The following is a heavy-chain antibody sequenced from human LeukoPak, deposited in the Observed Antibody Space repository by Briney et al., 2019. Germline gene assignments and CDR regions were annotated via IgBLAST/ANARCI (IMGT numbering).Heavy chain of an antibody. CDR1: GFTFSSYS. D-gene: IGHD2-15*01. CDR2: ISSSSSYI. V-gene: IGHV3-21*01. Sequence: GGSLRLSCAASGFTFSSYSMNWVRQAPGKGLEWVSSISSSSSYIYYADSVKGRFTISRDNAKNSLYLQMNSLRAEDTAVYYCARALGYCSGGSCYDFDYWGQGTLVTVSS. CDR3: ARALGYCSGGSCYDFDY. J-gene: IGHJ4*02.